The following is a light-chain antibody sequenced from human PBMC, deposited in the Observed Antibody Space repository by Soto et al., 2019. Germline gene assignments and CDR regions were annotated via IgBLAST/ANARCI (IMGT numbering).Light chain of an antibody. V-gene: IGKV3-15*01. CDR1: QSLSSN. CDR2: DTS. J-gene: IGKJ1*01. CDR3: QQSSNWPRT. Sequence: EIVLTQSPATLSVSPGERATLSCRASQSLSSNLAWYQQRPGQAPRLLIYDTSTRASDVPARFSGSGSGTEFTLTIASLQSEDFAIYFCQQSSNWPRTFGQGTKVDI.